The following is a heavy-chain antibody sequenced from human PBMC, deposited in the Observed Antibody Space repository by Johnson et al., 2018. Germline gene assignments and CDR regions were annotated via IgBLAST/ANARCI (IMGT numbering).Heavy chain of an antibody. Sequence: QVQLVQSGGGVVQPGRSLRLSCAASGFTFRSYGMHWVRQAPGKGLEWVAVIWYDGSNKYYADSVKGRFTISRDNSKNTLYLQMNSLRAEDTAGYYCSRASGSYGYDSEDAFDIWGQGTMVTVSS. CDR2: IWYDGSNK. V-gene: IGHV3-33*01. J-gene: IGHJ3*02. CDR1: GFTFRSYG. CDR3: SRASGSYGYDSEDAFDI. D-gene: IGHD1-26*01.